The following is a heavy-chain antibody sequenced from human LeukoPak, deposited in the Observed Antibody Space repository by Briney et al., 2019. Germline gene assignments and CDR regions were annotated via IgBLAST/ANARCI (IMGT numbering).Heavy chain of an antibody. CDR2: IYPGDSDT. D-gene: IGHD4-11*01. V-gene: IGHV5-51*01. CDR1: GYSFTSYW. CDR3: ARQNSNYYYYYGMDV. Sequence: GESLKISCKGSGYSFTSYWIGWVRQMPGKGLEWMGIIYPGDSDTRYGPSFQGQVTISADKSISTAYLQWGSLKASDTAMYYCARQNSNYYYYYGMDVWGQGTTVTVSS. J-gene: IGHJ6*02.